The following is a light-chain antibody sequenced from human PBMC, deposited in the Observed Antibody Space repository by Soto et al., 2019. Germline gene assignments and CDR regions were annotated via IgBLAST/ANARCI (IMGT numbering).Light chain of an antibody. CDR2: EGT. V-gene: IGLV2-23*01. Sequence: QSVLTQPASVSGSPGQSITISCTGTSRDVGSYDLVSWYQHHPGKAPKLMIYEGTKRPSGVSNRFSGSKSGNTASLAISRLQAEDEADYYCCSYAGSTTYVFGTGTKLTVL. CDR1: SRDVGSYDL. J-gene: IGLJ1*01. CDR3: CSYAGSTTYV.